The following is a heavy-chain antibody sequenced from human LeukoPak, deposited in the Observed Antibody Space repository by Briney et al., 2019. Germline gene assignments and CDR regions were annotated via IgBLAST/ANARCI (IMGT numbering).Heavy chain of an antibody. CDR3: AKKGGRPVWFGDLLFDY. Sequence: PGGSLRLSCAASGFTFSSYAMSWVRQAPGKGLDWVSAISGSGGSTYYADSVKGRFTISRDNSKNTLYLQMNSLRAEDTAVYYCAKKGGRPVWFGDLLFDYWGQGTLVTVSS. D-gene: IGHD3-10*01. CDR2: ISGSGGST. CDR1: GFTFSSYA. V-gene: IGHV3-23*01. J-gene: IGHJ4*02.